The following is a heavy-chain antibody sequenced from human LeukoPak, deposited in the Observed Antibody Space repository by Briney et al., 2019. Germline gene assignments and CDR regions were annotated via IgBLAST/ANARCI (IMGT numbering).Heavy chain of an antibody. V-gene: IGHV4-59*13. J-gene: IGHJ4*02. D-gene: IGHD6-6*01. Sequence: SETLSLTCTVSGGSMTGYYWSWTRHPQGKGLEWIGYIHNSGGTNYNPSLRSRATISIDTSKNQLSLTVNSVTAADTAVYYCASQVAGSSSQNWGQGTQVSVSS. CDR2: IHNSGGT. CDR1: GGSMTGYY. CDR3: ASQVAGSSSQN.